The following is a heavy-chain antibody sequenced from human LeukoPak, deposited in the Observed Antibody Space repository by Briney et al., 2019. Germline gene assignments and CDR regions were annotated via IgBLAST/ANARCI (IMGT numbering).Heavy chain of an antibody. CDR1: GGSFSGYY. V-gene: IGHV4-34*01. CDR3: AREVLAAAGTYDY. CDR2: INHSGNT. D-gene: IGHD6-13*01. Sequence: SETLSLTCTVYGGSFSGYYWSWIRQPPGKGLEWIGEINHSGNTNYNPSLKSRVTISVDTSKNQFSLKLSSVTAADTAVYYCAREVLAAAGTYDYWGQGTLVTVSS. J-gene: IGHJ4*02.